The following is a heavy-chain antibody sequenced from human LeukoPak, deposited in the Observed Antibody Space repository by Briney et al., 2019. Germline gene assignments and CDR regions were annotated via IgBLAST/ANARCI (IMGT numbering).Heavy chain of an antibody. V-gene: IGHV4-34*01. CDR1: GGSFSGYY. J-gene: IGHJ5*02. CDR2: INHSGST. Sequence: SETLSLTCAVYGGSFSGYYWSWIRQPPGKGLEWIGEINHSGSTNYNPSLKSRVTISVDTSKNQFSLKLSSVTAADTAVYYCARARRQYYGSGSYSGNWFDPWGQGTLVTVSS. CDR3: ARARRQYYGSGSYSGNWFDP. D-gene: IGHD3-10*01.